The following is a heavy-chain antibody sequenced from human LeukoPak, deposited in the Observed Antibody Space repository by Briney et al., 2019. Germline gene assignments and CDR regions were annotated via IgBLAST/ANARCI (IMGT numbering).Heavy chain of an antibody. D-gene: IGHD7-27*01. V-gene: IGHV3-23*01. J-gene: IGHJ4*02. CDR3: AKDGGLWVSAHWGDS. Sequence: GGSLRLSCAASGFTFSSYTMSWVRQAPGKGLEWVSTITTSDGNTYYADSVKGRFTVSRDNSKNTLYLQMNSLRAEDTAVYYCAKDGGLWVSAHWGDSWGRGTLVTVSS. CDR1: GFTFSSYT. CDR2: ITTSDGNT.